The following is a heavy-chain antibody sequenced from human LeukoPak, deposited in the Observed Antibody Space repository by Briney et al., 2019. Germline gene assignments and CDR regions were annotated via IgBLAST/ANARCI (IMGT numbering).Heavy chain of an antibody. CDR1: GYTLTGYY. Sequence: ASVKVSCKASGYTLTGYYMHWVRQAPGQGLEWMGWINPNSGGTNYAQKFQGWVTMTRDTSISTAYMELSRLRSDDTAVYYCARSYGRAFFGYWGQGTLVTVSS. D-gene: IGHD5-18*01. CDR2: INPNSGGT. J-gene: IGHJ4*02. V-gene: IGHV1-2*04. CDR3: ARSYGRAFFGY.